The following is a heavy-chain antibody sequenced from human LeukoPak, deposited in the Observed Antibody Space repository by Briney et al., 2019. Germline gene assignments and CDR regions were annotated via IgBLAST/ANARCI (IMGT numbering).Heavy chain of an antibody. CDR1: GFTFSSHN. Sequence: GGSLTLSCTASGFTFSSHNMNWVRQAPGKGLEWVSFISSTSKTTYVADSLKGRFSLSRDNAKQSLYLLMDSLRVEDTAVYYCAREGLRYGDEYDIWGQGTLVSVSA. J-gene: IGHJ4*02. CDR2: ISSTSKTT. CDR3: AREGLRYGDEYDI. D-gene: IGHD4-17*01. V-gene: IGHV3-48*01.